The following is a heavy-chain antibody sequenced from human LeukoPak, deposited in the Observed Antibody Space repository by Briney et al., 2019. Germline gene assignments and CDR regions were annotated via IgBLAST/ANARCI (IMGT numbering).Heavy chain of an antibody. D-gene: IGHD2/OR15-2a*01. J-gene: IGHJ6*03. CDR2: MNPNSGDT. V-gene: IGHV1-8*01. CDR3: ARVSSTYYYYMDV. CDR1: VYTFTSYD. Sequence: ASVKVSCKASVYTFTSYDINWVRQAPGQGLEWVGWMNPNSGDTGYTQKVQGRVTFTRNTSTSTAYMELWSLRLENTAVYYCARVSSTYYYYMDVWGKGTTVTVSS.